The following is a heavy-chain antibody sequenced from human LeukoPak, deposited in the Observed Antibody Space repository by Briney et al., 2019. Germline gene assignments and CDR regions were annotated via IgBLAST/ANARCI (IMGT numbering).Heavy chain of an antibody. Sequence: SETLSLTCAVYGGSFSGYYWSWIRQPPGKGLEWIGEINHSGSTNYNPSLMSRLTISIDTSKNQLSLKLSSVTAADTAVYYCARGFDSSSHFAYWGQGTLVTVSS. V-gene: IGHV4-34*01. CDR1: GGSFSGYY. CDR3: ARGFDSSSHFAY. CDR2: INHSGST. D-gene: IGHD6-6*01. J-gene: IGHJ4*02.